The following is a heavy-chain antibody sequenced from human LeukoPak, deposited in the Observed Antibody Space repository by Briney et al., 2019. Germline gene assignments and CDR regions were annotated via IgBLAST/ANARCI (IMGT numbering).Heavy chain of an antibody. CDR1: GFTFSTFA. Sequence: AGGSLRLSCAASGFTFSTFAMIWVRQPPGKGLEWVSSIFPSGGEIHYADSVRGRFTISRDNSKSTLSLQMNSLRAEDTAIYYCATYRQVLLPFESWGQGTLVTVS. V-gene: IGHV3-23*01. CDR2: IFPSGGEI. J-gene: IGHJ4*02. CDR3: ATYRQVLLPFES. D-gene: IGHD2-8*02.